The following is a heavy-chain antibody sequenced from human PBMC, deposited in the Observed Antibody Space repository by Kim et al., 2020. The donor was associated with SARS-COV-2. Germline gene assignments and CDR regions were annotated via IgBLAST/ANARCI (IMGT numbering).Heavy chain of an antibody. D-gene: IGHD5-18*01. CDR3: ARLKVDTAMVYYYGMDV. Sequence: SETLSLTCTVSGGSISSSSYYWGWIRQPPGKGLEWIGSIYYSGSTYYNPSLKSRVTISVDTSKNQFSLKLSSVTAADTAVYYCARLKVDTAMVYYYGMDVWGQGTTVTVSS. J-gene: IGHJ6*02. CDR2: IYYSGST. CDR1: GGSISSSSYY. V-gene: IGHV4-39*01.